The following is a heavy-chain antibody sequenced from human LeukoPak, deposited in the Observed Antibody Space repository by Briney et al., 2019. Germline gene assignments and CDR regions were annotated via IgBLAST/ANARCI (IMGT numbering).Heavy chain of an antibody. CDR3: ARRVSGGMDV. CDR1: GNSFISYW. J-gene: IGHJ6*02. Sequence: GESLKISCKGSGNSFISYWIAWVRLMPGKGLEWMGIISPGDSDTRSSPSFQGQVSISVDKSINTAYLQWSSLKASDTAMYYCARRVSGGMDVWGQGTPVTVSS. CDR2: ISPGDSDT. V-gene: IGHV5-51*01.